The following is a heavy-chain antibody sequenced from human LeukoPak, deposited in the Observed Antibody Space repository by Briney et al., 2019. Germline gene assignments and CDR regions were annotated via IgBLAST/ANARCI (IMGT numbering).Heavy chain of an antibody. D-gene: IGHD2-2*01. V-gene: IGHV3-21*01. CDR1: GFTFSSYS. CDR2: ISISSSYI. Sequence: GGSLRLSCAASGFTFSSYSMNWVRQAPGKGLEWVSSISISSSYIYYADSVKGRFTISRDNAKNSLYLQMNSLRAEDTAVYYCARRLGYCSSTSCSTARFDYWGQGTLVTVSS. J-gene: IGHJ4*02. CDR3: ARRLGYCSSTSCSTARFDY.